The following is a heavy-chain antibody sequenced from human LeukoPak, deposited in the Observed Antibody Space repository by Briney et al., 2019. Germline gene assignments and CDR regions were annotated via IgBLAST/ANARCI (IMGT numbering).Heavy chain of an antibody. V-gene: IGHV3-23*01. D-gene: IGHD3-10*01. CDR1: GFTFSSYA. J-gene: IGHJ4*02. CDR3: AKVGFSYYYGSGSSPGDFDY. Sequence: GGSLRLSCAASGFTFSSYAMTWVRQAPGKGLEWVSTISGSGGSTYYADSVKGRFTISRDNSKNTLYLQMNSLRAEDTAVYYCAKVGFSYYYGSGSSPGDFDYWGQGTLVTVSS. CDR2: ISGSGGST.